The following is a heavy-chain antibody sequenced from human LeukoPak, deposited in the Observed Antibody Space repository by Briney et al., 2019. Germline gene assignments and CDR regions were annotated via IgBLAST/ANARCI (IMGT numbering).Heavy chain of an antibody. Sequence: GGSLRLSCAASGIIFSNYWMHWVRQSPGKGLVWVSRINRDGSSTSYADSVKGRFTISRENAKNSLYLQMNSLRAEDTAVYYCARVGLWFGIDYWGQGTLVTVSS. J-gene: IGHJ4*02. CDR2: INRDGSST. V-gene: IGHV3-74*01. CDR1: GIIFSNYW. D-gene: IGHD3-10*01. CDR3: ARVGLWFGIDY.